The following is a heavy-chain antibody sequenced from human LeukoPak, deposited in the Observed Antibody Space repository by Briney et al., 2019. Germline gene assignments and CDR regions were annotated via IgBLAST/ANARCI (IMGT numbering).Heavy chain of an antibody. CDR1: GCSISRSSYY. CDR2: IYDSGNN. CDR3: ARGWSHVVVPAAIRRYSSGWRFDY. D-gene: IGHD2-2*01. V-gene: IGHV4-39*07. J-gene: IGHJ4*02. Sequence: SETLSLTCTVSGCSISRSSYYWGWLRQPPGKGLEWIGSIYDSGNNYYNPSLKSRVTISVDTSKNQCSLKLSSMNAADTAVYYCARGWSHVVVPAAIRRYSSGWRFDYWGQGTLVTVSS.